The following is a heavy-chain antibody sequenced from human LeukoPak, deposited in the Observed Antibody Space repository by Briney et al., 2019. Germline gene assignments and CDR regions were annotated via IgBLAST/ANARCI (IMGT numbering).Heavy chain of an antibody. CDR1: GGSFSGYY. V-gene: IGHV4-34*01. J-gene: IGHJ4*02. CDR2: INHSGST. D-gene: IGHD5-12*01. CDR3: ARVYSGSPRGVWYFDY. Sequence: KPSETLSLTCAVYGGSFSGYYWSWIRQPPRKGLEWIGEINHSGSTNYNPSLKSRVTISVDTSKNQFSLKLSSVTAADTAVYYCARVYSGSPRGVWYFDYWGQGTLVTVSS.